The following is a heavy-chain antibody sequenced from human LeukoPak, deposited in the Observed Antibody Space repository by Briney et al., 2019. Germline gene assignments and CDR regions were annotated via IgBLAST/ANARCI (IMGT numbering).Heavy chain of an antibody. D-gene: IGHD2-21*01. CDR2: IYYSGST. V-gene: IGHV4-59*01. CDR3: ARVLWAPMNCAFDI. J-gene: IGHJ3*02. Sequence: SETLSLTCTVSGGSTSSYYWGWSRQPPGKGLEWIGYIYYSGSTNYNPSLKSRVTISVDTSKNQFSLKLSSVTAADTAVYYCARVLWAPMNCAFDISVQATMVSVSS. CDR1: GGSTSSYY.